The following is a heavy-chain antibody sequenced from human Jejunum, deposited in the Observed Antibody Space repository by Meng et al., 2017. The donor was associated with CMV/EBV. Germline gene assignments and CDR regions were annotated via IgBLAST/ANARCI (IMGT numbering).Heavy chain of an antibody. Sequence: QVQLVQSGAEVKKPGVSVKVSCKASGYTFTSYGISWVRQAPGQGLEWMGWISAYNGNTNYAQKLQGRVTMTTDTSTSTAYMELRSLRSDDTAVYYCARNRPRGVATGANWFDPWGQGTLVTVSS. CDR3: ARNRPRGVATGANWFDP. V-gene: IGHV1-18*01. CDR2: ISAYNGNT. D-gene: IGHD5-12*01. J-gene: IGHJ5*02. CDR1: GYTFTSYG.